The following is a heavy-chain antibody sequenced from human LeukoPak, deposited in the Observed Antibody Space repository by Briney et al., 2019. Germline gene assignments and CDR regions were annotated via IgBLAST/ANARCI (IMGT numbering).Heavy chain of an antibody. CDR1: GGSFSGYY. J-gene: IGHJ3*02. D-gene: IGHD3-3*01. CDR2: INHSGST. Sequence: SETLSLTCAVYGGSFSGYYWSWIRQPPGKGLEWIGEINHSGSTNYNPSLKSRVTISVDTSKNQFSLKLSSVPAADTAVYYCARGSGVENFWSGYYSAFDIWGQGAMVTVSS. V-gene: IGHV4-34*01. CDR3: ARGSGVENFWSGYYSAFDI.